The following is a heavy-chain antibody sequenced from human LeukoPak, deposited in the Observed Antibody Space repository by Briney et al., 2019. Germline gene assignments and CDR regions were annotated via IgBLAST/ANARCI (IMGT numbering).Heavy chain of an antibody. D-gene: IGHD2-15*01. Sequence: GGSLRLSCAASGFTFSNFGLNWVRQAPAKGLEGVAFISDNGLRTYYLESVKGLFTISRDDSKNTLYLQMNSLRVEDTAVYYCARDRIGKYSIDYWGQGTLVTVSS. V-gene: IGHV3-33*08. J-gene: IGHJ4*02. CDR1: GFTFSNFG. CDR2: ISDNGLRT. CDR3: ARDRIGKYSIDY.